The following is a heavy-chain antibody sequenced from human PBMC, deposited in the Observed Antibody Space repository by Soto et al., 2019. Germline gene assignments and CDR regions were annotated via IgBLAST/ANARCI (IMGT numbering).Heavy chain of an antibody. Sequence: SETLSLTCTVSRGSLITSDYYFFCLRQSPGKELERIGSVYYSGSTYYNPYLKSRVTVSVDLSKNQFSLKLNSVTAADTAVYYCARHVDVYKVAGNFDAWAQGTLVTVAS. V-gene: IGHV4-39*01. D-gene: IGHD5-12*01. CDR1: RGSLITSDYY. J-gene: IGHJ4*02. CDR2: VYYSGST. CDR3: ARHVDVYKVAGNFDA.